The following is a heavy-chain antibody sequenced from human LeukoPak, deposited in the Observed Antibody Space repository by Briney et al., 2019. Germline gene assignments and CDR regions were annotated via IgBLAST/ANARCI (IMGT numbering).Heavy chain of an antibody. J-gene: IGHJ4*02. D-gene: IGHD1-14*01. CDR1: GFTFSNYW. CDR3: AVGDNPGALDY. Sequence: TGGSLRLSCAASGFTFSNYWMHWVRQAPGKGLVWVSRISNDASSTTYADSEKGRFTISIDNTKNTLYLQMNSLRAEDTAVYYCAVGDNPGALDYWGQGTLVTVSS. CDR2: ISNDASST. V-gene: IGHV3-74*01.